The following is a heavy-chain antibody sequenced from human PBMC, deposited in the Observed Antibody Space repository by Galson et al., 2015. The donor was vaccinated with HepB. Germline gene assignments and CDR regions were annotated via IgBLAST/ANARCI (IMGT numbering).Heavy chain of an antibody. CDR2: TSYRSKRYY. J-gene: IGHJ6*02. V-gene: IGHV6-1*01. Sequence: CAISGDSVSANSAAWNWIRQSPSRGFEWLGRTSYRSKRYYDYAESVKGRININPDTSRNQFSLQLNSVTPEDTAVYYCAYGFDVWGPGTTVTVSS. CDR3: AYGFDV. CDR1: GDSVSANSAA.